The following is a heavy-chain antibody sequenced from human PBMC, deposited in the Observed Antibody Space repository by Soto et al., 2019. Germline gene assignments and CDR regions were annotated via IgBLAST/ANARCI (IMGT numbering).Heavy chain of an antibody. D-gene: IGHD2-15*01. CDR1: GFTFDDYA. CDR2: ITWNSNVI. Sequence: EVQLVESGGGLVQPGRSLRLSCAASGFTFDDYAMHWVRRVPGKGLEWVSSITWNSNVIGYADSVKGRFTISRDNAKNSLYLQMNCLRPEDAGLYYCAKGGPDPCCSGGRCDFDYWGQGALVTVSS. J-gene: IGHJ4*02. CDR3: AKGGPDPCCSGGRCDFDY. V-gene: IGHV3-9*01.